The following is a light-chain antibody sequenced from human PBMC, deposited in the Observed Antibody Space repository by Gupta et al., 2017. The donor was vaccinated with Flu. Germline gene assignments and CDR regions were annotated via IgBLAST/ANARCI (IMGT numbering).Light chain of an antibody. CDR3: SSHGGSNKFYV. CDR2: EVS. J-gene: IGLJ1*01. V-gene: IGLV2-8*01. CDR1: SSDVGGNDY. Sequence: VTISFTGTSSDVGGNDYLSWYQQHPGKAPKLMIYEVSHRPSGVPDRFSGSKSGNTASLTVSGLQAEDEADYYCSSHGGSNKFYVFGTGTKVTVL.